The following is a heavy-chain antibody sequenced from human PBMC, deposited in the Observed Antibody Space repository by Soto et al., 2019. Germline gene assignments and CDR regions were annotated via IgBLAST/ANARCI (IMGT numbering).Heavy chain of an antibody. CDR3: VMDVPGGSYPFDY. J-gene: IGHJ4*02. Sequence: EVQLVESGGGLVEPGGSLRVSCVASGFSFSSAWMNWVRQAPGKGLEWVGRIKSKVDGGTTDSAAPVKGRFTISRDDSKNTLYLQMNSLKTEDTAVYYCVMDVPGGSYPFDYWGQGTLVTVSS. V-gene: IGHV3-15*07. CDR1: GFSFSSAW. D-gene: IGHD1-26*01. CDR2: IKSKVDGGTT.